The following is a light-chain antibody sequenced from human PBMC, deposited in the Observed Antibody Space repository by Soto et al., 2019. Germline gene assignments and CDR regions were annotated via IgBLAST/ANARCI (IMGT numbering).Light chain of an antibody. CDR2: DNN. CDR1: RSNIGAGYD. Sequence: QSVLTQPPSLSGALGQRVTISCTGSRSNIGAGYDVHWYQQLPGTAPKLLIYDNNKRPSGVPDRFSGSKFGTSASLAITGLQAEDEADYYCQSYDNSLTIFGGGTKVTVL. J-gene: IGLJ2*01. V-gene: IGLV1-40*01. CDR3: QSYDNSLTI.